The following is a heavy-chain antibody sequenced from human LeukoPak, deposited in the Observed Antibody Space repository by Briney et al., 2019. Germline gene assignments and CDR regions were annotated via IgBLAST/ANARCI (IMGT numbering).Heavy chain of an antibody. J-gene: IGHJ4*02. CDR1: GGSISSYY. Sequence: SETLSLTCTVSGGSISSYYWSWIRQPPGKGLEWIGSIYYSGSTYYNPSLKSRVTISVDTSKNQFSLKLSSVTAADTAVYYCARYYDFWSGYYFGYWGQGTLVTVSS. CDR3: ARYYDFWSGYYFGY. D-gene: IGHD3-3*01. CDR2: IYYSGST. V-gene: IGHV4-39*01.